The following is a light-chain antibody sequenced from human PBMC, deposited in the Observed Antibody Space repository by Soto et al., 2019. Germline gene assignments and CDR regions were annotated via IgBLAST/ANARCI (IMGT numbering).Light chain of an antibody. Sequence: SYELIQPPSVSVSPGQTASNTCSGDKLGDKYACWYQQKPGQSPVLVIYQDTKRPSGIPERFSGSNSGNTATLTISGTQAMDEADYYCQAWDSSTVVFGGGTKLTVL. J-gene: IGLJ2*01. CDR2: QDT. CDR3: QAWDSSTVV. CDR1: KLGDKY. V-gene: IGLV3-1*01.